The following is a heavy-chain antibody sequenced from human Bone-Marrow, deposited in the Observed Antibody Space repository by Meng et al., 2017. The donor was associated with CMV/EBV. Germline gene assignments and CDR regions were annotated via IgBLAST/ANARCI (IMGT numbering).Heavy chain of an antibody. Sequence: GGSLRLSCAASGFTFSNAWMNWVRQAPGKGLEWVSSISSSSSYIYYADSVKGRFTISRDNAKNSLYLQMNSLRAEDTAVYYCAREGYCSSTSCYKYYYYYGMDVWGQGTTVTVSS. D-gene: IGHD2-2*02. V-gene: IGHV3-21*01. J-gene: IGHJ6*02. CDR2: ISSSSSYI. CDR3: AREGYCSSTSCYKYYYYYGMDV. CDR1: GFTFSNAW.